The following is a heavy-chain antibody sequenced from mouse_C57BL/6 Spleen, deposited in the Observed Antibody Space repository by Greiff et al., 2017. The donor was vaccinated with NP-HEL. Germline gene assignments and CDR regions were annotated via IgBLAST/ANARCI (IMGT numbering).Heavy chain of an antibody. V-gene: IGHV1-82*01. CDR2: IYPGDGDT. J-gene: IGHJ2*01. D-gene: IGHD1-3*01. Sequence: LQESGPELVKPGASVKISCKASGYAFSSSWMNWVKQRPGKGLEWIGRIYPGDGDTNYNGKFKGKATLTADKSSSTAYMQLSSLTSEDSAVYFCAREVVAQYYFDYWGQGTTLTVSS. CDR1: GYAFSSSW. CDR3: AREVVAQYYFDY.